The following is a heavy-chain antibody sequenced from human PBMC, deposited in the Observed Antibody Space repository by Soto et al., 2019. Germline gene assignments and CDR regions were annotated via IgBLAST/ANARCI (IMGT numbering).Heavy chain of an antibody. CDR3: ARESFTMVRGVIIRAGYYYYGMDV. V-gene: IGHV4-31*03. D-gene: IGHD3-10*01. Sequence: SETLSLTCTVSGFSISSGGYYWSWIRQHPGNCLEWIGDIYYSGRTYYNPSLNSRVTISVDTSKNQFSLKLSSVTAADTAVYYCARESFTMVRGVIIRAGYYYYGMDVWGQGTTVTVSS. J-gene: IGHJ6*02. CDR1: GFSISSGGYY. CDR2: IYYSGRT.